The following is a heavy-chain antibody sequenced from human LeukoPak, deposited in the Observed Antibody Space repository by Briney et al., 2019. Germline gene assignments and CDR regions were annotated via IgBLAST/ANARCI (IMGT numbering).Heavy chain of an antibody. D-gene: IGHD2-15*01. CDR2: ISYDGSNK. V-gene: IGHV3-30-3*01. CDR1: GFTFSSYA. CDR3: ARDPSIYCSGGSCYLFDY. J-gene: IGHJ4*02. Sequence: GALRLSCAASGFTFSSYAMHWVRQAPGKGLEWVAVISYDGSNKYYADSVKGRFTISGDNSKNTLYLQMNSLRAEDTAVYYRARDPSIYCSGGSCYLFDYWGQGTLVTVSS.